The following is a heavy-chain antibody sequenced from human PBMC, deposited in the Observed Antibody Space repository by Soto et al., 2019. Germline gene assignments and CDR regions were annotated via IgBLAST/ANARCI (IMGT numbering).Heavy chain of an antibody. J-gene: IGHJ4*02. CDR3: ASGNPDKLRYFDWLQKIDY. CDR2: IYPGDSDT. D-gene: IGHD3-9*01. V-gene: IGHV5-51*01. Sequence: GESLKISCKGSGYSFTSYWIGWVRQMPGKGLEWMGIIYPGDSDTRYSPSFQGQVTISADKSISTAYLQWSSLKASDTAMYYCASGNPDKLRYFDWLQKIDYWGQGTLVTVSS. CDR1: GYSFTSYW.